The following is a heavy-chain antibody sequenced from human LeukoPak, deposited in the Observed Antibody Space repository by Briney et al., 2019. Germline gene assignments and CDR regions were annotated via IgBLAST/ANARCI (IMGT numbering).Heavy chain of an antibody. CDR2: IYLGDSDT. J-gene: IGHJ4*02. CDR3: ARRACSGDSCLDY. CDR1: GFSLNTYG. V-gene: IGHV5-51*01. Sequence: GESLKISCKGSGFSLNTYGIDWVRQTPGKGLEGMGIIYLGDSDTRYSPSFQGQVTISGDKSINTAYVHWSNLKASDTAIYYCARRACSGDSCLDYWGQGTLVTVSS. D-gene: IGHD2-15*01.